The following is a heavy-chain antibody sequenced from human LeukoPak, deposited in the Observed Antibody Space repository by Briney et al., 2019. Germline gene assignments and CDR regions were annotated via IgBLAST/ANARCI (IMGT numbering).Heavy chain of an antibody. CDR2: IIPILGIA. CDR3: ARDLYSSGWYERY. J-gene: IGHJ4*02. V-gene: IGHV1-69*04. Sequence: GASVKVSCKASGGTFSSYAISWVRQAPGQGLEWMGRIIPILGIANYAQKFQGRVTITADKSTSTAYMELSSLRSEDTAVYYCARDLYSSGWYERYWGQGTLVTVSS. D-gene: IGHD6-19*01. CDR1: GGTFSSYA.